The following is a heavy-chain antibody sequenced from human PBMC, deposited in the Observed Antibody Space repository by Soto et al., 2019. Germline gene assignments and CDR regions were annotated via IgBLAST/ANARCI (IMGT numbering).Heavy chain of an antibody. CDR2: INHSGST. D-gene: IGHD3-9*01. CDR1: GGSFSGYY. Sequence: SETLSLTCAVYGGSFSGYYWTWIRQPPGTGLEWIGEINHSGSTNYNPSLKSRVTISVDTSKNQFSLKLSSVTAADTAVYYCARTYYDILTGYAFDYWGQGTLVT. CDR3: ARTYYDILTGYAFDY. V-gene: IGHV4-34*01. J-gene: IGHJ4*02.